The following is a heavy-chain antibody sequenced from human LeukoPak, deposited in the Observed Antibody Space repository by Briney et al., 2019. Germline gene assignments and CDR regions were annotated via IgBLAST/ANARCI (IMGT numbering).Heavy chain of an antibody. D-gene: IGHD2-8*02. V-gene: IGHV3-20*04. J-gene: IGHJ4*02. CDR2: INWNGGST. CDR3: ARAGPYWPRAFETCFDY. Sequence: GGSLRLSCAASAFTFDDYGMSWVRHAPGKVLEWVSGINWNGGSTGYADSVKGRFTISGDNAKNSLYLQMNSLRAEDTAFYYCARAGPYWPRAFETCFDYWGQGTLVTVSS. CDR1: AFTFDDYG.